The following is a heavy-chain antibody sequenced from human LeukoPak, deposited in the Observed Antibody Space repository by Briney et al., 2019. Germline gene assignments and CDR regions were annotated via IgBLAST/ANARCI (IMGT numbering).Heavy chain of an antibody. Sequence: GGSLRLSCAASGFTFTNSAMSWVRQAPGKGLEWVSAISGSGGSTYYADSVKGRFTISRDNSKNTLYLQMNSLRAEDTAVYYCAKDLPNLRFGYWGQGTLVTVSS. J-gene: IGHJ4*02. CDR3: AKDLPNLRFGY. CDR2: ISGSGGST. D-gene: IGHD3-3*01. V-gene: IGHV3-23*01. CDR1: GFTFTNSA.